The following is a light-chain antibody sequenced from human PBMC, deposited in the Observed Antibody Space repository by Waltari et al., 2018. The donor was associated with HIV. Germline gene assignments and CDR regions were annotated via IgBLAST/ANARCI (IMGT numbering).Light chain of an antibody. V-gene: IGLV1-47*01. J-gene: IGLJ3*02. CDR3: AVWDESLDGWL. Sequence: QSELTQSPSASGTPGQRIPISCSGRSSNLERNSVYWYKQFPGATPKVLIHKDNERPSGVPDRISGSKSGTSASLLISGLRSDDEADYYCAVWDESLDGWLFGGGTKLTVL. CDR2: KDN. CDR1: SSNLERNS.